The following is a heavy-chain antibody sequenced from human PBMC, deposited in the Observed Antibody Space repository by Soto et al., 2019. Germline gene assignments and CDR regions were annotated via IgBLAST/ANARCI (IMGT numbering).Heavy chain of an antibody. V-gene: IGHV1-46*03. CDR3: ARTLTPNPAEYFQH. CDR2: INPSGGST. CDR1: GYTFTRYY. J-gene: IGHJ1*01. Sequence: QVQLVQSGAEAKKPGASVKVSCKASGYTFTRYYMHWVRQAPGQGLEWMGIINPSGGSTTYAQKAQCRVTMSGDTFTSTVYIELSSLRSEDTAVYYCARTLTPNPAEYFQHWGQGTLVTLSS. D-gene: IGHD3-16*01.